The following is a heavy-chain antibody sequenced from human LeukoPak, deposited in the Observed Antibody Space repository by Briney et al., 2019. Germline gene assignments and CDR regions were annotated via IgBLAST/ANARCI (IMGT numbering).Heavy chain of an antibody. J-gene: IGHJ4*02. D-gene: IGHD2-15*01. CDR1: GGSISSSSYY. CDR3: ARRISGRYCSGGSCYPRLYYFDY. V-gene: IGHV4-39*01. CDR2: IYYSGVT. Sequence: PSETLSLTCTVSGGSISSSSYYWGGIRQPPGKGLEWIGSIYYSGVTYYNPSLKSRVTISVDTSKNQFSLKLSSVTAADTAVYYCARRISGRYCSGGSCYPRLYYFDYWGQGTLVTVSS.